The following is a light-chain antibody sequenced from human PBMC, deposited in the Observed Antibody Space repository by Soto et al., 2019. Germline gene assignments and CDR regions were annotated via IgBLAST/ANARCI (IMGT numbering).Light chain of an antibody. CDR1: TSNIENKL. CDR2: DNH. J-gene: IGLJ3*02. V-gene: IGLV1-51*01. CDR3: GAWDGRLGAV. Sequence: QSVLTQPPSVSATPGQRVTISCSERTSNIENKLVSWYQQLPGTAPKLLIYDNHKRPSGIHDRFSGSNSGTSATLAISGVQTGDEAIYYCGAWDGRLGAVFGGGTKVTVL.